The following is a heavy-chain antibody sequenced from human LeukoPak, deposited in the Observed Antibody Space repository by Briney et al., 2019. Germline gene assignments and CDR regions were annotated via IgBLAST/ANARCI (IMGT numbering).Heavy chain of an antibody. CDR1: GFTFSNYW. CDR3: ARDASALY. V-gene: IGHV3-7*01. J-gene: IGHJ4*02. D-gene: IGHD6-19*01. CDR2: IKPDGSEK. Sequence: GGSLRLSCAVSGFTFSNYWMTWVRQAPGKGLEWVASIKPDGSEKYYLDSVKGRFTISRDNARDSLYLQMNSLRDDDTSVYFCARDASALYWGRGTLVTVSS.